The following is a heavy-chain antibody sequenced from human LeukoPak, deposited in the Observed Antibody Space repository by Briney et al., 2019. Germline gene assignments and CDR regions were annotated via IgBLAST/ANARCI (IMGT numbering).Heavy chain of an antibody. D-gene: IGHD2-15*01. CDR3: ARDLAAHDAFDI. CDR2: IYYSGST. J-gene: IGHJ3*02. V-gene: IGHV4-59*01. CDR1: GGSISSYY. Sequence: SETLSLTCTVSGGSISSYYWSWIRQPPGKGLEWIGYIYYSGSTNYNPSLRSRVTISVDTSKNQFSLKLSSVTAADTAVYYCARDLAAHDAFDIWGQGTMVTVSS.